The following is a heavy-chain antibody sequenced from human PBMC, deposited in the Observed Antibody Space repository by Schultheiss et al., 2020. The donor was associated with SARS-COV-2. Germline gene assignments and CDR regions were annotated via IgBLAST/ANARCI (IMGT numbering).Heavy chain of an antibody. CDR1: GGSFSGYY. CDR2: INHSGST. J-gene: IGHJ4*02. Sequence: SETLSLTCAVYGGSFSGYYWSWIRQPPGKGLEWIGEINHSGSTNYNPSLKSRVTISVDTSKNQFSLKLSSVTAADTAVYYCARVSTVTLGTFDYWGQGTLVTVSS. CDR3: ARVSTVTLGTFDY. D-gene: IGHD4-17*01. V-gene: IGHV4-34*01.